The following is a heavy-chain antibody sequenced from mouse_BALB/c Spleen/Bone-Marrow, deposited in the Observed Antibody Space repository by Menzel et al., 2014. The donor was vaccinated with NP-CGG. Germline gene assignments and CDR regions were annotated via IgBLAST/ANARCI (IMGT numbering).Heavy chain of an antibody. CDR2: ISDGGSYT. J-gene: IGHJ4*01. CDR1: GFTFSDYY. V-gene: IGHV5-4*02. CDR3: ARDYDYAMDY. Sequence: EVKLVESGGGLVKPGGSLKLSCAASGFTFSDYYMYWVRQTPEKRLEWVATISDGGSYTYYPDSVKGRFTISRDNAKNNLYLQMSSLKSEDTAMYCCARDYDYAMDYWGQGTSVTVSS. D-gene: IGHD2-12*01.